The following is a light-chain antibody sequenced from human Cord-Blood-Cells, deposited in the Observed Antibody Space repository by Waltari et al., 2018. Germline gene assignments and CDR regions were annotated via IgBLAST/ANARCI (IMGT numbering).Light chain of an antibody. CDR3: QQSYSTPWT. J-gene: IGKJ1*01. Sequence: DIQMTQSPSSLSASVGDRVTITCRASQSIRSYLNWYQQKPGKAPKLLIYAASSLQSGLPSRFSGSGSGTDFTLTISSLQPEDFATYYCQQSYSTPWTFGQGTKVEIK. V-gene: IGKV1-39*01. CDR2: AAS. CDR1: QSIRSY.